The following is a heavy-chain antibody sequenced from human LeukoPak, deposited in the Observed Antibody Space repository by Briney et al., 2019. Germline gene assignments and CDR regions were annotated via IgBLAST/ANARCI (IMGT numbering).Heavy chain of an antibody. CDR3: ARGTYRHDY. J-gene: IGHJ4*02. CDR1: GFIFSDHY. V-gene: IGHV3-11*04. Sequence: PGGSLRLSCAASGFIFSDHYIDWVRQAPGKGLEWVSYISDSGSDIYYADSVKGRFTISRDNAENSLFLQMSSLRAEDTAVYYCARGTYRHDYWGQGTLVTVSS. CDR2: ISDSGSDI.